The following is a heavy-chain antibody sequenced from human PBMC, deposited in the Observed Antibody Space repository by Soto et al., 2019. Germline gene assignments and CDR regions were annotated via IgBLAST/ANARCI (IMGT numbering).Heavy chain of an antibody. CDR3: AKDLPRRAFDY. CDR1: GFTFSSYG. V-gene: IGHV3-30*18. J-gene: IGHJ4*02. CDR2: ISYDGSNK. Sequence: GGSLRLSCAASGFTFSSYGMHWVRQAPGKGLEWVAVISYDGSNKYYADSVKGRFTISRDNSKNTLYLQMNSLRAEDTAVYYCAKDLPRRAFDYWGQGTLVTVS.